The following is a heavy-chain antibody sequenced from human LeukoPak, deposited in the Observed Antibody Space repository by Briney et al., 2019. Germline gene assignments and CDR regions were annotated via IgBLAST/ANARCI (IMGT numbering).Heavy chain of an antibody. D-gene: IGHD3-9*01. J-gene: IGHJ3*02. CDR1: GFTFSSYG. Sequence: PGGSLRLSCAASGFTFSSYGMSWVRQAPGQGLEWMGWISAYNGNTNYAQKLQGRVTMTTDTSTSTAYMELRSLRSDDTAVYYCARVFGILTGYDAFDIWGQGTMVTVSS. CDR2: ISAYNGNT. V-gene: IGHV1-18*01. CDR3: ARVFGILTGYDAFDI.